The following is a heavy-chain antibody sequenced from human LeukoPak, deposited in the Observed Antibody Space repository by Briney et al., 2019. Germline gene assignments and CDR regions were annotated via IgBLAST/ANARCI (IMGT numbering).Heavy chain of an antibody. J-gene: IGHJ4*02. V-gene: IGHV4-39*01. Sequence: SETLSLTCTVSGGXISSSSYYWGWIRQPPGKGLEWIGSIYYSGSTYYNPSLKSRVTISVDTSKNQFSLKLSSVTAADTAVYYCARDITTFDYWGQGTLATVSS. CDR1: GGXISSSSYY. CDR3: ARDITTFDY. CDR2: IYYSGST. D-gene: IGHD3-3*01.